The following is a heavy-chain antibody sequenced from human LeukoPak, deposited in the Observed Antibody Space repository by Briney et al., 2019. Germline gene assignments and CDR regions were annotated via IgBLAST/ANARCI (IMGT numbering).Heavy chain of an antibody. J-gene: IGHJ4*02. D-gene: IGHD3-3*01. CDR2: IYYSGST. Sequence: SETLSLTCTVSGGSISSSSYYWGWIRQPPGKWLEWIGSIYYSGSTYYNPSLKSRVTISVDTSESQFSLKLSSVTAADTAAYYCARHYYDFWSGYHFDYWGQGTLVTVSS. CDR1: GGSISSSSYY. CDR3: ARHYYDFWSGYHFDY. V-gene: IGHV4-39*01.